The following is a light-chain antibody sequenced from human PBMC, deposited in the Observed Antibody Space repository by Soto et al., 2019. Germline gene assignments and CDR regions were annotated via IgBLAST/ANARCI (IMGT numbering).Light chain of an antibody. Sequence: EIIFTQSPASLSVSPGERATLSCRASQSVNNNLAWYQQKPDQARRLLIYGASTRATGIPGRFRGSRSGTEFTLTITSRQSEDVAVYIWYQYNNSPPDTFGQGTKLEIK. CDR2: GAS. CDR1: QSVNNN. J-gene: IGKJ2*01. V-gene: IGKV3-15*01. CDR3: YQYNNSPPDT.